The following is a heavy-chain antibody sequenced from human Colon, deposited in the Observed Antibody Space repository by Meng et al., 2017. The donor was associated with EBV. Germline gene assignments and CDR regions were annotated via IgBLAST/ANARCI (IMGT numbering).Heavy chain of an antibody. CDR1: GDSISSDIW. V-gene: IGHV4-4*02. Sequence: QVQLQESGPGLVTPSGXLSLTCTVSGDSISSDIWWRWVRQPPGKGLEWIGEVFHRGDTNYNPSLKSRVDISVDKSKNQFYLSLFSVTAADTAVYYCGRDQGRELINHWGQGTLVTVSS. CDR2: VFHRGDT. J-gene: IGHJ4*02. D-gene: IGHD1-7*01. CDR3: GRDQGRELINH.